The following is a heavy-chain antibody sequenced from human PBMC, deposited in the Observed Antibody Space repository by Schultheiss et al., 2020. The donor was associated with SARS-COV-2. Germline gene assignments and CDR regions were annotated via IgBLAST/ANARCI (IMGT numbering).Heavy chain of an antibody. V-gene: IGHV1-46*03. J-gene: IGHJ2*01. CDR3: ASSTVVTPWYFDL. CDR2: INPSGGST. D-gene: IGHD4-23*01. CDR1: GGTFSSYA. Sequence: ASVKVSCKASGGTFSSYAISWVRQAPGQGLEWMGIINPSGGSTSYAQKFQGRVTMTRDTSTSTVYMELSSLRSEDTAVYYCASSTVVTPWYFDLWGRGTLVTVSS.